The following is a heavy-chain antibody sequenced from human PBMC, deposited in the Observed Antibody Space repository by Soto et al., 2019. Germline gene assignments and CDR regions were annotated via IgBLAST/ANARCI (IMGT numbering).Heavy chain of an antibody. CDR1: GYTFIGYY. V-gene: IGHV1-2*02. J-gene: IGHJ6*02. CDR2: INPNSGGT. D-gene: IGHD2-15*01. Sequence: ASVKVSCEASGYTFIGYYIHWVRQAPGQGLEWMGWINPNSGGTNYPQKFQGRVTMTRDTSISTAYMELSRLRSDDTAVYYCASYCSGGSCYPTYYGMDVWGQGTTVTVSS. CDR3: ASYCSGGSCYPTYYGMDV.